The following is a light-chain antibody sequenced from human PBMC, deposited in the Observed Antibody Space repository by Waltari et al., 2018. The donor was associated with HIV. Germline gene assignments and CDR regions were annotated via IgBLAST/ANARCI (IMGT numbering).Light chain of an antibody. Sequence: QSALTQPASVSGSPGQSITISCTGTSSDVGGYNYVSWYQQHPGKAPKIIIDEVSYRPSGCADRFSGSKSGNTASLTISGLQAEDEADYYCSSYTSSNTLVFGGGTKLTVL. CDR1: SSDVGGYNY. CDR2: EVS. V-gene: IGLV2-14*01. J-gene: IGLJ2*01. CDR3: SSYTSSNTLV.